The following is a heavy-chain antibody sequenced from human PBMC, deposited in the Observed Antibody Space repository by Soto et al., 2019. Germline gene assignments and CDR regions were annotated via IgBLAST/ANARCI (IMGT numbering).Heavy chain of an antibody. V-gene: IGHV3-13*01. D-gene: IGHD2-15*01. CDR1: GFTFSSYD. Sequence: GGSLRLSCAASGFTFSSYDMHWVRQATGKGLEWVSAIGTAGDTYYPGSVKGRFTISRENAKNSLYLQMNSLRAGDTAVYYCARDGLHCSGGSCYRLDAFDIWGQGAMVTVSS. CDR2: IGTAGDT. CDR3: ARDGLHCSGGSCYRLDAFDI. J-gene: IGHJ3*02.